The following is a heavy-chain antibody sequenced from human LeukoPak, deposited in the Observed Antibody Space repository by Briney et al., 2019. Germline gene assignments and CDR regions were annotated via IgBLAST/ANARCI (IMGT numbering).Heavy chain of an antibody. CDR1: GFTFSSYA. CDR2: ISYDGSNK. J-gene: IGHJ4*02. D-gene: IGHD1-26*01. Sequence: PGGSLRLSCAASGFTFSSYAMHWVRQAPGQGLEWVAVISYDGSNKYYADSVKGRFTISRDNSKNALYLQMNSLRAEDTAVYYCARDLEATTYDYWGQGTLVTVSS. V-gene: IGHV3-30-3*01. CDR3: ARDLEATTYDY.